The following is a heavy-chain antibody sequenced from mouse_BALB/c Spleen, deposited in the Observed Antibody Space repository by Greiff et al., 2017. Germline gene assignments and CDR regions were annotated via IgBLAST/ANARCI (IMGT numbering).Heavy chain of an antibody. CDR2: INSNGGST. V-gene: IGHV5-6-3*01. CDR3: AREFYAMDY. CDR1: GFTFSSYG. J-gene: IGHJ4*01. Sequence: EVNVVESGGGLVQPGGSLKLSCAASGFTFSSYGMSWVRQTPDKRLELVATINSNGGSTYYPDSVKGRFTISRDNAKNTLYLQMSSLKSEDTAMYYCAREFYAMDYWGQGTSVTVSS.